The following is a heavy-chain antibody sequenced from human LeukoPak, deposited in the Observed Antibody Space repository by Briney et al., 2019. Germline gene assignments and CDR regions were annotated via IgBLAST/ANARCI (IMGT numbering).Heavy chain of an antibody. V-gene: IGHV4-38-2*02. D-gene: IGHD3-3*01. Sequence: NPSETLSLTCTVSGYSISSGYYWGWIRQPPGKGPEWIGSIYHSGSTYYNPSLKSRVTISVDTSKNQFSLKLSSVTAADTAVYYCARSTIFGVPDYWGQGTLVTVSS. J-gene: IGHJ4*02. CDR1: GYSISSGYY. CDR2: IYHSGST. CDR3: ARSTIFGVPDY.